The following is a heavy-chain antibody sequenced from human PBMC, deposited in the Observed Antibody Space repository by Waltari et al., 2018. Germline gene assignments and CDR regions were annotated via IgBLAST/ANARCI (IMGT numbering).Heavy chain of an antibody. CDR3: ARVATKTYSSPVPGRPYYYGMDV. V-gene: IGHV3-74*01. CDR2: CSGDGMSL. Sequence: EEQLVESGGGLAHPGESLRLSCAASGFTFSRYWMDWVRQAPGKGLVWVSRCSGDGMSLTYAASLTGRFTISKDNAKNTLHVQMNRLRAEDTAVYYCARVATKTYSSPVPGRPYYYGMDVWGQGTTVTVSS. CDR1: GFTFSRYW. J-gene: IGHJ6*02. D-gene: IGHD3-22*01.